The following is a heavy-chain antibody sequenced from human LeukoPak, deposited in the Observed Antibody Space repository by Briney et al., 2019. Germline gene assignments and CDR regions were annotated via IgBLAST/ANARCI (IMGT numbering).Heavy chain of an antibody. CDR2: ISYDGSNK. D-gene: IGHD3-22*01. V-gene: IGHV3-30*18. CDR1: GFTFSSYA. CDR3: AKDQSYYYDSSGYSGPTGYFDY. J-gene: IGHJ4*02. Sequence: GGSPRLSCAASGFTFSSYAMSWVRQAPGKGLEWVAVISYDGSNKYYADSVKGRFTISRDNSKNTLYLQMNSLRAEDTAVYYCAKDQSYYYDSSGYSGPTGYFDYWGQGTLVTVSS.